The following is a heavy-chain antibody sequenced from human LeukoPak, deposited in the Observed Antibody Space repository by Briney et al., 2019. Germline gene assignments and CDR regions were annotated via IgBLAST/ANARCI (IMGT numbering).Heavy chain of an antibody. D-gene: IGHD4-17*01. CDR3: AIFTVTTVPIDY. J-gene: IGHJ4*02. Sequence: ASVKVSCKASGYTFTGYYMHWVRQAPGQGLEWMGWINPNSGGTNYAQKFQGRVTMTRDTSISTAFMELTRLDSDDTAVYYCAIFTVTTVPIDYWGQGTLVTVSS. CDR1: GYTFTGYY. V-gene: IGHV1-2*02. CDR2: INPNSGGT.